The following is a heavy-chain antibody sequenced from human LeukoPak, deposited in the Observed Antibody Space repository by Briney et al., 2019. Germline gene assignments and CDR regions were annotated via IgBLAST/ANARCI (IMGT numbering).Heavy chain of an antibody. V-gene: IGHV4-30-4*01. D-gene: IGHD1-1*01. CDR2: IYYSGST. Sequence: SETLSLTCTVSGGSISSGDYYWNWIRQPPGKGLEWIGYIYYSGSTYYNPSLKSRVTISLDTTKTQFSLRLSSVTAADTAVYYCSRGLRGRSGYHFDSWGQGTLVTVSS. J-gene: IGHJ4*02. CDR1: GGSISSGDYY. CDR3: SRGLRGRSGYHFDS.